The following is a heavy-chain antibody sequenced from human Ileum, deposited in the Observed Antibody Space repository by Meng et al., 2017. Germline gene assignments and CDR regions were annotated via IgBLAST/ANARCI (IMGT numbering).Heavy chain of an antibody. D-gene: IGHD6-19*01. CDR2: INGGTGNT. CDR3: ARVAVTGIGYFQY. CDR1: GYTFTSHY. J-gene: IGHJ1*01. V-gene: IGHV1-3*01. Sequence: QVRFVQCGAEVKKPGASVKVSCKASGYTFTSHYIHWWRQAPGQGLEWMGWINGGTGNTEYSQNFQGRITFTRDTAASTVYMELSSLRSEDTAVFYCARVAVTGIGYFQYWGQGTLVTVSS.